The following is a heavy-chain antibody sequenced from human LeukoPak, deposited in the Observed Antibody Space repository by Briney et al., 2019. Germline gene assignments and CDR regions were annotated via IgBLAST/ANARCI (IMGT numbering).Heavy chain of an antibody. D-gene: IGHD3-22*01. CDR3: ARSNYDTSGYVY. J-gene: IGHJ4*02. V-gene: IGHV3-21*01. CDR2: ISAYSTYI. CDR1: GFTFSSYN. Sequence: AGGSLRLSCAGSGFTFSSYNMQWVRQAPGKGLDWVSSISAYSTYIYYADSVRGRFTISRDNAKNSLYLQVNNLRVEDTAVYYCARSNYDTSGYVYWGQGILVTVSS.